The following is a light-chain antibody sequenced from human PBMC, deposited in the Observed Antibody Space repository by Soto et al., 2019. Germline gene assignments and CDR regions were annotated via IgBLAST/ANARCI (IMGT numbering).Light chain of an antibody. CDR1: QSVANIY. V-gene: IGKV3-20*01. CDR3: QQYGSSPIT. CDR2: GAS. J-gene: IGKJ5*01. Sequence: EIVLTQSPGTLSLSPGERATLSCRASQSVANIYLAWYQQKPGQSPRLLIYGASSRATGIPDRFNGSGSGTDITLTISRLEPEDFAVYYCQQYGSSPITFGQGTRLEIK.